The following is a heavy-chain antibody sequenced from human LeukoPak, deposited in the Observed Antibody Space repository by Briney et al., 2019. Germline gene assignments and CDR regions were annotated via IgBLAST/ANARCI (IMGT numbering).Heavy chain of an antibody. J-gene: IGHJ4*02. Sequence: GTSVKVSCKASGFTFTSSTIQWVRQARGQRLEWIGWIVVGSGNTNYAQKFQERVIITRDMSTTTVYMELSSLRSEETAVYYCAGTPWFGELTLDYWGQGTLVTVSS. CDR2: IVVGSGNT. CDR3: AGTPWFGELTLDY. D-gene: IGHD3-10*01. CDR1: GFTFTSST. V-gene: IGHV1-58*02.